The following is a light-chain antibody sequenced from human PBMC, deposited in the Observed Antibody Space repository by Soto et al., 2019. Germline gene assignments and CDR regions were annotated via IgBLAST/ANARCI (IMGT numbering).Light chain of an antibody. CDR1: QSVDTRY. CDR3: QQYGNSRQT. Sequence: EVVLTQSPGTLALSPGERATLSCMASQSVDTRYLAWYQQKLGQAPRLLMYATSSRAAGIPDRFSGSGSGTDFTLIISRLEPEDFAVYYCQQYGNSRQTFGQGTKMEIK. CDR2: ATS. V-gene: IGKV3-20*01. J-gene: IGKJ1*01.